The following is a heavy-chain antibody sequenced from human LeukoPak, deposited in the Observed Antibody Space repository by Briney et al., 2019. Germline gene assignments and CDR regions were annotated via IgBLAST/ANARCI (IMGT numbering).Heavy chain of an antibody. J-gene: IGHJ6*02. CDR3: ARLTGSKADGMDV. CDR2: ISWNSDSI. CDR1: GFTFGDYA. Sequence: PGGSLRLSCAASGFTFGDYAMHWVRQAPGKGLEWVSGISWNSDSIGYADSVKGRFTISRDNAKNSLYLQMNSLRAEDTAVYYCARLTGSKADGMDVWGQGTTVTVSS. V-gene: IGHV3-9*01. D-gene: IGHD1-14*01.